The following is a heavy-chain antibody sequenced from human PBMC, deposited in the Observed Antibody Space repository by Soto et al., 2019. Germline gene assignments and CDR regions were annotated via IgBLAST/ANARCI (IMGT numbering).Heavy chain of an antibody. D-gene: IGHD1-26*01. CDR3: ATGSGNYRDAFDI. J-gene: IGHJ3*02. Sequence: QGHLEQSGGGLKTPGASVRVSCKASESSFTTFIAWVRKSPGQGPEWMGWISASKGDTTYAQRLQDRVTMTTDTSTSTAYMDLRNLRSDDTAVYYCATGSGNYRDAFDIWGQGTMVIVSS. V-gene: IGHV1-18*01. CDR2: ISASKGDT. CDR1: ESSFTTF.